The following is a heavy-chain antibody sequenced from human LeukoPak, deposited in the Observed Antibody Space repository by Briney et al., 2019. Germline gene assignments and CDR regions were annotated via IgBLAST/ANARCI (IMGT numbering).Heavy chain of an antibody. CDR2: IYYSGST. D-gene: IGHD4-11*01. CDR3: ARVPDYSNKNWFVP. CDR1: GGSISSGGYY. V-gene: IGHV4-31*03. J-gene: IGHJ5*02. Sequence: PSETLSLTCTVSGGSISSGGYYWSWIRQHPGKGLEWIGYIYYSGSTYYNPSLKSRVTISVDTSKNQFSLKLSSVTAADTAVYYCARVPDYSNKNWFVPWGQGTLVTVSS.